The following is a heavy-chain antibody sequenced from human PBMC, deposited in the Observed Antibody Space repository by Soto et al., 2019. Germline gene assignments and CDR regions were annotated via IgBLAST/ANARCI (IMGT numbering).Heavy chain of an antibody. CDR1: GFSLSTSGVG. D-gene: IGHD3-10*01. CDR3: AHSRMVRGVGPFDY. J-gene: IGHJ4*02. CDR2: IYWDDDK. Sequence: QITLKESGPTLVKPTQTLTLTCTFSGFSLSTSGVGVGWIRQPPGKALEWLALIYWDDDKRYSPSLKSRLTITKDTSKTQVVLTMTNIDPVDTATYYCAHSRMVRGVGPFDYWGQGTLVTVSS. V-gene: IGHV2-5*02.